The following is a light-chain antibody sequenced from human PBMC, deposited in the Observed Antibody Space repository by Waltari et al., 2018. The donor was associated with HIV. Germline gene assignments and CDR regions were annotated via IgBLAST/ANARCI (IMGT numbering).Light chain of an antibody. Sequence: QAVLTQPASLSASPGASASLTCPLRSGIDVALYRTYWYQQTPGSPPQYLLRYKSDSDKQQGSGVPSRFSGSKDASANAGILLISGLQSGDEADYYCVIWHNSAWVFGGGTKLTVL. J-gene: IGLJ2*01. CDR2: YKSDSDK. CDR1: SGIDVALYR. CDR3: VIWHNSAWV. V-gene: IGLV5-45*01.